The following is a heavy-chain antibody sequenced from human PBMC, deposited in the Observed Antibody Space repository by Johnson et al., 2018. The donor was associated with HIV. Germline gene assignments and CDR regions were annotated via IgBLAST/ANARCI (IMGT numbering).Heavy chain of an antibody. CDR3: ARHAGGDFTYGLFQH. D-gene: IGHD4-17*01. CDR1: GFTVSNNY. V-gene: IGHV3-23*04. CDR2: ISGRGGTT. J-gene: IGHJ1*01. Sequence: EQLVESGGGLVQPGGSLSLSCAASGFTVSNNYINWVRQAPGKGLECVSAISGRGGTTYYADSVKGRFTISRDNAKNSLYIQMRGLREEDTALYYCARHAGGDFTYGLFQHWGRGTLVTVSS.